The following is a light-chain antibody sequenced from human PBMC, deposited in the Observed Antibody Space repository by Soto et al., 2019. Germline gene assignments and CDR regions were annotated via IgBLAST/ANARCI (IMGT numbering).Light chain of an antibody. CDR2: GNS. V-gene: IGLV1-40*01. CDR1: SSNIGAGYD. Sequence: QSVLTQPPSVSGAPGQRVTISCTGSSSNIGAGYDVHWYQQLPGTAPKLLIYGNSNRPSGVPDRFSGSKSGTSASLAITGLQAEDEADYYCQSYDSSLSAILGTGTKVTV. J-gene: IGLJ1*01. CDR3: QSYDSSLSAI.